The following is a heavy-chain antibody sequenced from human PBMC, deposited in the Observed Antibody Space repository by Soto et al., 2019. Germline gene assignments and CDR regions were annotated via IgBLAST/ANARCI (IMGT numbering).Heavy chain of an antibody. CDR1: GFTFSSNA. CDR2: VSSDGTIK. Sequence: QAQLVESGGDVVQPGGSLRLSCSGSGFTFSSNALHWVRQAPGKGLEWLAVVSSDGTIKIYADSVKGRFAISRDNSKNTLYLQMNSLRPEDTAMYYCALDKTSGAPEYFDSWGQGTLVTVSS. D-gene: IGHD6-6*01. J-gene: IGHJ4*02. V-gene: IGHV3-30*09. CDR3: ALDKTSGAPEYFDS.